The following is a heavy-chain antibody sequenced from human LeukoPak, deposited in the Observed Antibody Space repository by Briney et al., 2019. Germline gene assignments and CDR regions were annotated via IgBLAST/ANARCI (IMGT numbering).Heavy chain of an antibody. V-gene: IGHV3-23*01. D-gene: IGHD3-10*01. CDR3: AEDRSPVLLWFGESVFDY. J-gene: IGHJ4*02. Sequence: GGSLRLSCAASGFTFSSYAMSWVRQAPGKGLEWVSAISGSGGSTYYADSVKGRFTISRDNSKNTLYLQMNSLRAEDTAVYYCAEDRSPVLLWFGESVFDYWGQGTLVTVSS. CDR2: ISGSGGST. CDR1: GFTFSSYA.